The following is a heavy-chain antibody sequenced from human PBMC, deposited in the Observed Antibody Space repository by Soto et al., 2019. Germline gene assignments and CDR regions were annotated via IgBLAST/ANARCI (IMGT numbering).Heavy chain of an antibody. CDR3: ARGHYRYATDV. CDR2: IYHSGST. V-gene: IGHV4-30-2*01. Sequence: SETLSLTCDVSGGSISTGGYSWNWIRQPPGKGLEWVGYIYHSGSTYDNPSLKSRVTMSVNRSKNQFSLNLTSVTAADTAVYFCARGHYRYATDVWGQGTTVTVSS. J-gene: IGHJ6*02. CDR1: GGSISTGGYS.